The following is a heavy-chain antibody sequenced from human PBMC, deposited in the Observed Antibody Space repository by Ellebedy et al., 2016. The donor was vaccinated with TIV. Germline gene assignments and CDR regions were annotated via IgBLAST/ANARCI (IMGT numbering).Heavy chain of an antibody. J-gene: IGHJ3*02. V-gene: IGHV1-69*13. CDR2: IIPIFGTA. Sequence: ASVKVSCKASGGTFSSYAISWVRQAPGQGLEWMGGIIPIFGTANYAQKFQGRVTITADESTSTAYMELSSLRSEDTAVYYCASSGYSSSWDDAFDIWGQGTMVTVSS. CDR3: ASSGYSSSWDDAFDI. CDR1: GGTFSSYA. D-gene: IGHD6-13*01.